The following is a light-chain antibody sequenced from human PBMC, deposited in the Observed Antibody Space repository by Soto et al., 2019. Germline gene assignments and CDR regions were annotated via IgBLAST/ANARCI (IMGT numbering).Light chain of an antibody. CDR2: GVS. CDR1: QSVTSRY. Sequence: ENVLTQSPGTLSLSPGEIATLSCRATQSVTSRYFAWYQQKPGQAPRLLIYGVSSRATDIPDRFSGSGSGTDFTLTISRLEPEDFVVYYCQQYSSLPHTFGQGTKLEVK. V-gene: IGKV3-20*01. CDR3: QQYSSLPHT. J-gene: IGKJ2*01.